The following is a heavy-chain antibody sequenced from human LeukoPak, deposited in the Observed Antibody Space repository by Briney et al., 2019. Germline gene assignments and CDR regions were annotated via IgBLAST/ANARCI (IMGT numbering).Heavy chain of an antibody. CDR1: GYTFTGYI. CDR2: INPNSGGT. D-gene: IGHD5-24*01. J-gene: IGHJ4*02. Sequence: ASVKVSCKASGYTFTGYIIHWVRQAPGQGLEWMGWINPNSGGTNYAQKFQGRVTLTTDTSTSTAYMELSSLRSDDTAVYYCARDDSYGIFVNVDYWGQGTLVTVSS. CDR3: ARDDSYGIFVNVDY. V-gene: IGHV1-2*02.